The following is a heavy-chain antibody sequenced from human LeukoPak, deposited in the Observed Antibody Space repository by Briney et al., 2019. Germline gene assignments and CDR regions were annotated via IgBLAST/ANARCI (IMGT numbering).Heavy chain of an antibody. J-gene: IGHJ4*02. Sequence: PSETLSLACSVPGCSISSNAYDSSWIRQPAGKGLEWIGLIYTSGSTKYNPSLQSRITISLHTSKNQSSLKLSSVTAADTAIYYCAREFSTWGQGTLVTVSS. CDR2: IYTSGST. CDR1: GCSISSNAYD. V-gene: IGHV4-61*02. CDR3: AREFST. D-gene: IGHD2/OR15-2a*01.